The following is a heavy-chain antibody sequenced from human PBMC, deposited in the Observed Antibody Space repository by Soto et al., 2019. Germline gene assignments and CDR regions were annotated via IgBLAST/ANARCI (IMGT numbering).Heavy chain of an antibody. Sequence: PSETLSLTCTVSGGSISSSSYYWGWIRQPPGKGLEWIGSIYYSGSTYYNPSLKSRVTISVDTSKNQFSLKLSSVTAADTAVYYCARSGYYDKYYYYYMDVWGKGTKVTVSS. J-gene: IGHJ6*03. V-gene: IGHV4-39*01. D-gene: IGHD3-3*01. CDR2: IYYSGST. CDR1: GGSISSSSYY. CDR3: ARSGYYDKYYYYYMDV.